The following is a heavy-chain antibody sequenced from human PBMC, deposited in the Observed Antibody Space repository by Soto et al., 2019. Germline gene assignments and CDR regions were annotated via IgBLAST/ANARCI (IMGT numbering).Heavy chain of an antibody. V-gene: IGHV3-11*01. CDR3: ASPGLTYSSYSGYELVY. J-gene: IGHJ4*02. CDR1: GFTFSDYY. Sequence: PGGSLRISCAASGFTFSDYYMSWIRQAPGKGLEWVSYISSSGSTIYYADSVKGRFTISGDNAKNSLYLQMNSLRAEDTAVYYCASPGLTYSSYSGYELVYWGQGTLVTVSS. D-gene: IGHD5-12*01. CDR2: ISSSGSTI.